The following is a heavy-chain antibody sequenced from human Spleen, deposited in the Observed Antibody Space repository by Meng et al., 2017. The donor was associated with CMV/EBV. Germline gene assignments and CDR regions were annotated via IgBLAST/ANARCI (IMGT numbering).Heavy chain of an antibody. J-gene: IGHJ5*02. Sequence: SGGNISSRDRGRWVRQPPGKGLEWIGEIYHSRSSNYNPALKSRVTISVDKSKNQFSLKVSSVTAADTAVYYCARDHYGGNSRWFDPWGQGTLVTVSS. V-gene: IGHV4-4*02. D-gene: IGHD4-23*01. CDR2: IYHSRSS. CDR3: ARDHYGGNSRWFDP. CDR1: GGNISSRDR.